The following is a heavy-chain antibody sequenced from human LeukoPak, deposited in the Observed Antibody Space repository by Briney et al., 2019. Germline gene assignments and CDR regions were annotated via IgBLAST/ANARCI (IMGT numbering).Heavy chain of an antibody. Sequence: SETLSLTCTVSGGSISSYYWSWVRQPPGKGLEWIGYIYYSGSTNYNPSLTSRLTISADTSKNQFSLKLSSVTAADTAVYYCARVSGGYSYGPLDYWGQGTLVTVSS. J-gene: IGHJ4*02. CDR2: IYYSGST. V-gene: IGHV4-59*01. D-gene: IGHD5-18*01. CDR1: GGSISSYY. CDR3: ARVSGGYSYGPLDY.